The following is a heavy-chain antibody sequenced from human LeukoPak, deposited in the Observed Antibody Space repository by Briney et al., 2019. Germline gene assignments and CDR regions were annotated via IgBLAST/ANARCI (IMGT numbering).Heavy chain of an antibody. CDR3: ARDRARPLTYGDYGSYFDY. CDR2: IYSGGST. D-gene: IGHD4-17*01. J-gene: IGHJ4*02. CDR1: GFTVSSNY. V-gene: IGHV3-66*01. Sequence: GGSLRLSCAASGFTVSSNYMSWVRQAPGKGLEWVSVIYSGGSTYYADSVKGRFTISRDNSKNTLYLQMNSLRAEDTAVYYCARDRARPLTYGDYGSYFDYWGQGTLVTVSS.